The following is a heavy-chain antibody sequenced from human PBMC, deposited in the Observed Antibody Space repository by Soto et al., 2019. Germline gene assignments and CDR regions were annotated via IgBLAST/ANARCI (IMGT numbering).Heavy chain of an antibody. CDR1: GFPFSSYA. V-gene: IGHV3-23*01. CDR2: ISGSGGST. Sequence: GVLLRVSCAASGFPFSSYARSWVRQAPGKGLEWVSAISGSGGSTYYADSVKGRFTISRDNSKNTLYLQMNSLRAEDTAVYYCAKDCCPDDILIRWFDPWGQGTLVTVSS. CDR3: AKDCCPDDILIRWFDP. J-gene: IGHJ5*02. D-gene: IGHD3-9*01.